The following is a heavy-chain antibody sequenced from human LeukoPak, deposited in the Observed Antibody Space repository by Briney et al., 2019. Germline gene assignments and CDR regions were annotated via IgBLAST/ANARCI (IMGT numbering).Heavy chain of an antibody. CDR2: IYYSGST. CDR3: ARGIAARHHYYYYMDV. V-gene: IGHV4-59*01. CDR1: GGSISSYY. Sequence: PSETLSLTCTVSGGSISSYYWSWIRQPPGKGLEWIGYIYYSGSTNYNPSLKSRVTISVDTSKNQYSLKLSSVTAADTAVYYCARGIAARHHYYYYMDVWGKGTTVTVSS. D-gene: IGHD6-6*01. J-gene: IGHJ6*03.